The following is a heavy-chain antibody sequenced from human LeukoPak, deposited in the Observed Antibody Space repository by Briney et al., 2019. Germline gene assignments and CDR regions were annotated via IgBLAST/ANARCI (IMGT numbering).Heavy chain of an antibody. Sequence: SETLSLTCTVSGGSISSSTYYWGWLRQPPGKGLEWIGCIYYSGNTYYNPSLKSRVAISVDTSKNQFSLKLSSVTAADTVVYFCARTPYSSGWYYWFDPWGQGTRVTVSS. CDR1: GGSISSSTYY. CDR3: ARTPYSSGWYYWFDP. CDR2: IYYSGNT. V-gene: IGHV4-39*01. D-gene: IGHD6-19*01. J-gene: IGHJ5*02.